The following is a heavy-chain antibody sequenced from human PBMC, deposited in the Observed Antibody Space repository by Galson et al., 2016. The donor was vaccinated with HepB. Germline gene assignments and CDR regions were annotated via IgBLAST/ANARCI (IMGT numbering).Heavy chain of an antibody. CDR1: GFTFSSYA. CDR3: AKDRYGAYPDYFDY. V-gene: IGHV3-23*01. J-gene: IGHJ4*02. D-gene: IGHD5-12*01. CDR2: ITTSGDRT. Sequence: RLSCAASGFTFSSYAMTWVRQAPGKGLEWVSGITTSGDRTLSADSVKGRFTVSRDNSKNTLFLQMNGLRAEDTAVYYCAKDRYGAYPDYFDYWGQGTLVTVSS.